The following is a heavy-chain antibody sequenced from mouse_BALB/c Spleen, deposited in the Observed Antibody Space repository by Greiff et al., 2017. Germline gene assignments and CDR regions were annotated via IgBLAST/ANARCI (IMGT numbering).Heavy chain of an antibody. J-gene: IGHJ3*01. Sequence: EVKLMESGAELVRSGASVKLSCTASGFNIKDYYMHWVKQRPEQGLEWIGWIDPENGDTEYAPKFQGKATMTADTSSNTAYLQLSSLTSEDTAVYYCKDSSGLYWGQGTLVTVSA. CDR1: GFNIKDYY. CDR2: IDPENGDT. CDR3: KDSSGLY. D-gene: IGHD3-2*01. V-gene: IGHV14-4*02.